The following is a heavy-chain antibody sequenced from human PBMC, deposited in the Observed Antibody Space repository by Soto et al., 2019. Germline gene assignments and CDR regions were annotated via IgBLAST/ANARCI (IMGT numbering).Heavy chain of an antibody. CDR3: ARAGTTVTPRSLDS. V-gene: IGHV4-59*01. CDR2: IYYTGST. CDR1: GGSISNYY. D-gene: IGHD4-17*01. J-gene: IGHJ4*02. Sequence: PSETLSLTCTVSGGSISNYYWSWIRQPPGKGLEWTGLIYYTGSTNYNPSLKSRVTISVDTSKNQFSLKLSSVTAADTAVYYCARAGTTVTPRSLDSWGQGTLVTVSS.